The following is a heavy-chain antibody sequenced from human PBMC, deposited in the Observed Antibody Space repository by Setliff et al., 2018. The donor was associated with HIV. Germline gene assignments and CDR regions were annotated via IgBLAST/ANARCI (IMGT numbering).Heavy chain of an antibody. D-gene: IGHD2-21*02. CDR3: ARLLQGGNYAFDI. CDR2: IYYSGST. J-gene: IGHJ3*02. V-gene: IGHV4-59*08. Sequence: SETLSLTCTVSGGSMNSHYWSWIRQSPGRGLEWIGYIYYSGSTNYNPSLKSRVIISVDTSKMQFSPKLRSVTAADTAMYYCARLLQGGNYAFDIWGQGTMVTVSS. CDR1: GGSMNSHY.